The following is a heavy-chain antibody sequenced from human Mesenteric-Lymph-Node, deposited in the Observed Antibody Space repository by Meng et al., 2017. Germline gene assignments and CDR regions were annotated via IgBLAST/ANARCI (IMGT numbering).Heavy chain of an antibody. J-gene: IGHJ4*02. CDR2: ISSSGSPI. Sequence: GESLKISCAASGFIFSSYEMNWVRQAPGKGLEWISYISSSGSPIYYADSVKGRFTISRDNAKNSVYLQMNNLRAEDTAVYFCARVLLGVLYHSDSPRVLFDSWGRGTLVTVSS. CDR1: GFIFSSYE. D-gene: IGHD3-22*01. V-gene: IGHV3-48*03. CDR3: ARVLLGVLYHSDSPRVLFDS.